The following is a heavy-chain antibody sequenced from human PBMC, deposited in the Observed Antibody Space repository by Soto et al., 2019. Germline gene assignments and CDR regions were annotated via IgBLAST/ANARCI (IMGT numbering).Heavy chain of an antibody. V-gene: IGHV3-23*01. J-gene: IGHJ1*01. CDR2: ISGSGGST. CDR3: ARSSGWYVDAEYFQH. D-gene: IGHD6-19*01. CDR1: GFTFSSYA. Sequence: EVQLLESGGGLVQPGGSLRLSCAASGFTFSSYAMSWVRQAPGKGLEWVSDISGSGGSTYYADSVKSRFTISRDNSKNTRYLQMNSLRAEDTAVYYCARSSGWYVDAEYFQHWGQGTLVTVSS.